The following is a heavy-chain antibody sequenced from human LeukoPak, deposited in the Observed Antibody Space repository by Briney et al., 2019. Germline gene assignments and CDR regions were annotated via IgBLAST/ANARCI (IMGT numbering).Heavy chain of an antibody. CDR2: IYYTGKI. Sequence: SETLSLTCIVSGGSINSDHYYWAWIRQPPGKGLEWIGTIYYTGKIYYNPPLKSRLTMSVDTSKNQFSLTLSSVIAADTAVYYCARTLYYYDSRGYYVADSFDFWGHGTMVAVSS. D-gene: IGHD3-22*01. V-gene: IGHV4-39*01. CDR1: GGSINSDHYY. CDR3: ARTLYYYDSRGYYVADSFDF. J-gene: IGHJ3*01.